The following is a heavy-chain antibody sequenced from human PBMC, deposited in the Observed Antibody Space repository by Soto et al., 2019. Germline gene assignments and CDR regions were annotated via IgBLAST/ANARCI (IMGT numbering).Heavy chain of an antibody. J-gene: IGHJ4*02. V-gene: IGHV4-30-4*01. CDR2: IYYSGST. CDR3: ASVTMVRGVIPD. Sequence: TLSLTCPVSGGSISSGDYYWSWIRQPPGKGLEWIGYIYYSGSTYYNPSLKSRVTISVDTSKNQFSLKLSSVTAADTAVYYCASVTMVRGVIPDWGQGTLVTVYS. D-gene: IGHD3-10*01. CDR1: GGSISSGDYY.